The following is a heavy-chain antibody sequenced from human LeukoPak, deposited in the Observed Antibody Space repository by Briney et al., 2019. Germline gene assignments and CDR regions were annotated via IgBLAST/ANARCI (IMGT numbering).Heavy chain of an antibody. CDR2: IRYDGSNK. CDR1: GFTFSSYG. D-gene: IGHD6-13*01. V-gene: IGHV3-30*02. J-gene: IGHJ4*02. CDR3: AKDGTGGAAGEAIDY. Sequence: GGSLRLSCAASGFTFSSYGMHWVRQAPGKGLEWVAFIRYDGSNKYYADSVKGRFTISRDNSKNTLYLQMNSLRAEDTAVYYCAKDGTGGAAGEAIDYWGQGTLVTVSS.